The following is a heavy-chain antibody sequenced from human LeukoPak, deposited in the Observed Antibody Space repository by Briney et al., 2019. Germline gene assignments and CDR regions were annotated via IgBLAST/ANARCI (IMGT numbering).Heavy chain of an antibody. CDR1: GFTFSSYS. Sequence: GGSLRLSCAASGFTFSSYSMNWVRQAPGKGLEWVSYISSSSRTIYYADSVKGRFTISRDNAKSPLYLQMNSLRGEDTAVYYCADGDFDYWGQGTLVTVSS. CDR2: ISSSSRTI. J-gene: IGHJ4*02. V-gene: IGHV3-48*01. CDR3: ADGDFDY. D-gene: IGHD4-17*01.